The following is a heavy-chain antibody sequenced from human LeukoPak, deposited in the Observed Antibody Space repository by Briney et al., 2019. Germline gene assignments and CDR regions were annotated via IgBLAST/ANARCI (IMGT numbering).Heavy chain of an antibody. CDR1: GYTFTSYY. CDR2: IDPSGGST. Sequence: AASVKVSCKTSGYTFTSYYIHWVRQVPGQGLEWMGLIDPSGGSTSYAQNFQGRVTMTRDTSTSTVYMELSSLRSEDTAVYYCARAQSGSYLGNWFDPWGQGTLVTVSS. CDR3: ARAQSGSYLGNWFDP. J-gene: IGHJ5*02. D-gene: IGHD1-26*01. V-gene: IGHV1-46*01.